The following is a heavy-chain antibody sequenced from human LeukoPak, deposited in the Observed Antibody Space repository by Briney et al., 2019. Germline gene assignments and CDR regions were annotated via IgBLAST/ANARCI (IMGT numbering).Heavy chain of an antibody. CDR1: GGSISSYY. D-gene: IGHD1-26*01. CDR3: ARHRVVGAINWFDP. Sequence: SETLSLTCTVSGGSISSYYWSWIRQPPGKGLEWIGYIYTSGSTNYNPSLKSRVTISVDTSKNQFSLKLSSVTAADTAVYYCARHRVVGAINWFDPWGQGTLVTVSS. J-gene: IGHJ5*02. V-gene: IGHV4-4*09. CDR2: IYTSGST.